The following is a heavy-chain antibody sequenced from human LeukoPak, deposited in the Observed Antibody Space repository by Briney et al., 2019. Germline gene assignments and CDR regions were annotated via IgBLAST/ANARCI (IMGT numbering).Heavy chain of an antibody. CDR2: ISGSADST. CDR1: GFTFSSYA. J-gene: IGHJ6*03. CDR3: AKGRGFCSVGSFYYYYYIDV. V-gene: IGHV3-23*01. D-gene: IGHD2-15*01. Sequence: GGSLRLSCAASGFTFSSYAMSWVRQAPGKELEWVSGISGSADSTYYADSVKGRLTISRDNSKNTLFLQMNSLRAEDTALYYCAKGRGFCSVGSFYYYYYIDVWGKGTTVTVSS.